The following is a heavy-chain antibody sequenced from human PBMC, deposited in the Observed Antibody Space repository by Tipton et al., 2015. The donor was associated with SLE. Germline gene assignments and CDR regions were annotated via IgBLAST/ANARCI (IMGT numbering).Heavy chain of an antibody. V-gene: IGHV4-59*02. J-gene: IGHJ4*02. Sequence: TLSLTCTASGASVISHDWTWIRQSPGKGLEWIGKIYTNGNLNYNPSLKSRVTISVDTSKNQFSLKLSSVTAADTALYYCARDSYGSIDYWGQGTLVTVSS. CDR2: IYTNGNL. CDR3: ARDSYGSIDY. CDR1: GASVISHD. D-gene: IGHD3-10*01.